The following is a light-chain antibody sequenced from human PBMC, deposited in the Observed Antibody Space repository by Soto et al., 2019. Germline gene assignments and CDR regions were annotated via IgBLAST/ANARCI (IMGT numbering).Light chain of an antibody. CDR3: HHRINWPPEDT. V-gene: IGKV3-11*01. CDR1: QPINTD. CDR2: DAS. J-gene: IGKJ2*01. Sequence: ETLLTQSPATLSLTRGESATLSCRASQPINTDLAWYQQKSGQSPRLVIYDASNRATDIPARFSASGFGTDFTLTISRLEPEDFGIYYCHHRINWPPEDTFGQGTKLEIK.